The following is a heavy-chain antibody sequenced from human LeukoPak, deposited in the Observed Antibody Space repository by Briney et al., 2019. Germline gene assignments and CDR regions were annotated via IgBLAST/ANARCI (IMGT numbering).Heavy chain of an antibody. D-gene: IGHD4-11*01. Sequence: GGSLRLSCAASGFTFSSHSMHWVRQAPGKGLEWVSSISTSSLFIYYADSVKGRFTISRDNAKNSLYLQTNSLRAEDTAVYYCARDGDYTNTYFDYWGQGTLVTVSS. CDR2: ISTSSLFI. CDR3: ARDGDYTNTYFDY. CDR1: GFTFSSHS. J-gene: IGHJ4*02. V-gene: IGHV3-21*01.